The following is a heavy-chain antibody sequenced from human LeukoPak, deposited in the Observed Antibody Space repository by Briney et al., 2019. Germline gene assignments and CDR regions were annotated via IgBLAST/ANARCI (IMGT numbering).Heavy chain of an antibody. V-gene: IGHV4-59*12. D-gene: IGHD1-1*01. CDR1: GGSISSYY. Sequence: SETLSLTCTVSGGSISSYYWSWIRQPPGKGLEWIGYISYSGSTNFNPSLKSRVTISVDTSKNQFSLKLSSVTATDTAVYYCAREGSAGTNLNWFDPWGQGTLVTVSS. CDR3: AREGSAGTNLNWFDP. J-gene: IGHJ5*02. CDR2: ISYSGST.